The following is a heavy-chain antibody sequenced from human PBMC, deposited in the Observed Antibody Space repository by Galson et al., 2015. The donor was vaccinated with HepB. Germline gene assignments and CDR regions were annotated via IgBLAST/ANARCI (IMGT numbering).Heavy chain of an antibody. J-gene: IGHJ6*02. CDR3: ATIPAAPSGYYYYYGMDV. V-gene: IGHV3-23*01. CDR2: ISGSGGST. D-gene: IGHD2-2*01. CDR1: GFTFSSYA. Sequence: SLRLSCAASGFTFSSYAMSWVRQAPGKGLEWVSAISGSGGSTYYAGSVKGRFTISRDNSKNTLYLQMNSLRAEDTAVYYCATIPAAPSGYYYYYGMDVWGQGTMVTVSS.